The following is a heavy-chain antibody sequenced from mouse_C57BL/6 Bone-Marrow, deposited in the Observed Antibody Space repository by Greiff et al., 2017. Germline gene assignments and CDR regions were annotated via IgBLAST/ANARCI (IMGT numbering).Heavy chain of an antibody. CDR3: ARPFYYGSHFDY. D-gene: IGHD1-1*01. CDR1: GYTFTSYW. J-gene: IGHJ2*01. Sequence: QVQLQQPGAELVKPGASVKLSCKASGYTFTSYWMHWVKQRPGQGLEWIGMIHPNSGSTNYNEKFKSKATLTVDKSSSTAYMQLSSLTSEDSAGYYCARPFYYGSHFDYWGQGTTLTVSS. V-gene: IGHV1-64*01. CDR2: IHPNSGST.